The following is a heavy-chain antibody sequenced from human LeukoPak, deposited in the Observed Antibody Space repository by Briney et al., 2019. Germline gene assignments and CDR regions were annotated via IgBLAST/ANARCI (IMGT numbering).Heavy chain of an antibody. J-gene: IGHJ3*02. CDR1: GYTFTAYS. V-gene: IGHV1-2*02. D-gene: IGHD3-10*01. Sequence: ASVTVSCKASGYTFTAYSMHWVRPARGQGLEWMGWINPNSGGTNYAQKFQGRVTMTRDTSITTAYMELSRLRSDDTAVYYCARDLDYYGSGSFFNIWGQGTMVTVSS. CDR3: ARDLDYYGSGSFFNI. CDR2: INPNSGGT.